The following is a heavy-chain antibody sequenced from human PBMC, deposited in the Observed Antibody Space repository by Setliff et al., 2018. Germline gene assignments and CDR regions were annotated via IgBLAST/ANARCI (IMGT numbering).Heavy chain of an antibody. CDR3: ARGPPYYDFWSAYFPGY. D-gene: IGHD3-3*01. Sequence: GGSLRLSCAASGFTFSSYWMSWVRQAPGKGLEWVANIKQDGSEKYYLDSVKGRFTTSRDNAKNSLYLQLNSLTAEDTAVYYCARGPPYYDFWSAYFPGYWGQGTLVTVSS. J-gene: IGHJ4*02. CDR2: IKQDGSEK. CDR1: GFTFSSYW. V-gene: IGHV3-7*01.